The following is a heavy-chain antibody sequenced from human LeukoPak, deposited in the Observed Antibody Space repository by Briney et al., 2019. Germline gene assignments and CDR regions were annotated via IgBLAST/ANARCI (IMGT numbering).Heavy chain of an antibody. CDR3: ARDGFSDIVVVVAAKINWFDP. J-gene: IGHJ5*02. CDR1: GGTFSSYA. V-gene: IGHV1-69*04. D-gene: IGHD2-15*01. CDR2: IIPILGIA. Sequence: ASVKVSCKASGGTFSSYAISWVRQAPGQGLEWMGRIIPILGIANYAQKFQGRVTITADKSTSTAYMELSSLRSEDTAVYYCARDGFSDIVVVVAAKINWFDPWGQGTLVTVSS.